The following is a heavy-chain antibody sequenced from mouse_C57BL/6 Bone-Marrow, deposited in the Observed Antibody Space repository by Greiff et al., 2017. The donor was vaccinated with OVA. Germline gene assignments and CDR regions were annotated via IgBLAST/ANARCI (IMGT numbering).Heavy chain of an antibody. Sequence: QVQLQQSGPGLVQPSQSLSITCTVSGFSLTSYGVHWVRLSPGKGLEWLGVIWRGGSTDYNAAFMSRLSITKDNSTSQVLFNMNSLQAEDTAIYCCAKNSEYFDDWGKGTPVTVSS. CDR1: GFSLTSYG. V-gene: IGHV2-5*01. CDR2: IWRGGST. J-gene: IGHJ1*03. CDR3: AKNSEYFDD.